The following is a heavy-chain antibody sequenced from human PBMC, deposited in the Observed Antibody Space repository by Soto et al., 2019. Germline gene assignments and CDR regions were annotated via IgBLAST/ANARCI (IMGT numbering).Heavy chain of an antibody. D-gene: IGHD2-21*02. CDR2: ISGSGGST. J-gene: IGHJ5*02. CDR1: GFTFSSYA. CDR3: AKFTVVTRWFDP. Sequence: GGSLRLSCAASGFTFSSYAMIWVRQAPGKGLEWVSAISGSGGSTYYADSVKGRFTISRDNSKNTLYLQMNSLRAEDTAVYYCAKFTVVTRWFDPWGQGTLVTVSS. V-gene: IGHV3-23*01.